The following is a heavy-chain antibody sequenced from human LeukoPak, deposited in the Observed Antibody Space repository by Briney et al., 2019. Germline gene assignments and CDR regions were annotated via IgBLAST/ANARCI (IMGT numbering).Heavy chain of an antibody. D-gene: IGHD2-2*01. CDR3: ARVKVPEDIVVVPAARYLYYYYYMDV. CDR1: GGSISSYY. V-gene: IGHV4-59*01. CDR2: IYYSGST. J-gene: IGHJ6*03. Sequence: ASETLSLTCTVSGGSISSYYWSWIRQPPGKGLEWIGYIYYSGSTNYNPSLKSRVTISVDTSKNQFSLKLSSVTAADTAVYYCARVKVPEDIVVVPAARYLYYYYYMDVWGKGTTVTVSS.